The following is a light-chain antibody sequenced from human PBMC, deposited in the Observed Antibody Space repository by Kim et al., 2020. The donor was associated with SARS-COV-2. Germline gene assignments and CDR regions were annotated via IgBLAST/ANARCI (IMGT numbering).Light chain of an antibody. J-gene: IGLJ3*02. Sequence: NFMLTQPHSVSESPGKTVTISCTRSNGSIASDYVQWYQQRPGSSPTTVIYEDDQRPSGVPDRFSGSIDSSSNSASLTISVLQTEDEADYYCQSFHSSNHWVFGGGTQLTVL. CDR3: QSFHSSNHWV. CDR2: EDD. CDR1: NGSIASDY. V-gene: IGLV6-57*01.